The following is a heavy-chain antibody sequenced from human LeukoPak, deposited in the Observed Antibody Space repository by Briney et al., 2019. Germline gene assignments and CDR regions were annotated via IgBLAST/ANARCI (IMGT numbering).Heavy chain of an antibody. V-gene: IGHV1-3*01. D-gene: IGHD2-15*01. J-gene: IGHJ4*02. CDR1: GYTFTNYA. CDR2: INAGNGNT. Sequence: ASVKVSCKASGYTFTNYAIHWVRRAPRQRLEWMGWINAGNGNTKYSQKFQGRVSITRDTSASTAYMELSSLRSEDTAVYYCASGGKWWSFDYWGQGALVTVSS. CDR3: ASGGKWWSFDY.